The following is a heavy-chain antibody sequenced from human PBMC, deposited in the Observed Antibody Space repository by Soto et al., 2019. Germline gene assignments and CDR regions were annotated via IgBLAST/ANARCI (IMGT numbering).Heavy chain of an antibody. CDR2: IIPILGIA. V-gene: IGHV1-69*02. D-gene: IGHD1-7*01. Sequence: GASVKVSCKASGGTFSSYTISWVRQAPGQGLEWMGRIIPILGIANYAQKFQGRVTITADKSTSTAYMELSSLRSEDTAAYYCASEPLYNWKYYNPRGQGTPVPV. J-gene: IGHJ5*02. CDR1: GGTFSSYT. CDR3: ASEPLYNWKYYNP.